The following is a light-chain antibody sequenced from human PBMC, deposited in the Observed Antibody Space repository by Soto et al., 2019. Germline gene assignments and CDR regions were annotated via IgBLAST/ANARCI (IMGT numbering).Light chain of an antibody. Sequence: EIVLTQSPATLSLSPGERATLSCRASQSVSSYLAWYQLKPGQAPRLLIYDASTRPTGIPARFSGSGSGPDFTLXXXXXXPEDFAVYYCXXXXFTFGG. V-gene: IGKV3-11*01. CDR1: QSVSSY. J-gene: IGKJ4*01. CDR2: DAS. CDR3: XXXXFT.